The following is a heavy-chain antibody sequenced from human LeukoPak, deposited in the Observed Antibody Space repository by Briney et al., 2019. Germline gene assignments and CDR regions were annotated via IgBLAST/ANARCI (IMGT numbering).Heavy chain of an antibody. J-gene: IGHJ4*02. Sequence: GGSLRLSCAPSGLTLSSYAMSWVRQAPGRGVEWVSGISGNGGSTYYADSVKGRFSISRDNSKNTLYLQMNSLRAEDTAVYYCANTFNFDYWGQGTLVTVSS. V-gene: IGHV3-23*01. CDR3: ANTFNFDY. CDR2: ISGNGGST. CDR1: GLTLSSYA.